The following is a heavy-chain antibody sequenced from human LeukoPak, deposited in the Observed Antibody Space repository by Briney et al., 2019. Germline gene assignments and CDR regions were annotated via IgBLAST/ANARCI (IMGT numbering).Heavy chain of an antibody. CDR3: AVAVAGPWFGP. J-gene: IGHJ5*02. CDR1: GYTFTSYY. D-gene: IGHD6-19*01. V-gene: IGHV1-46*01. CDR2: INPSGGST. Sequence: GASVKVSCKASGYTFTSYYMHWVRQAPGQGLEWMGIINPSGGSTSYAQKFQGRVTMTRDMSTSTVYMELSSLRSEDTAVYYCAVAVAGPWFGPWGQGTLVTVSS.